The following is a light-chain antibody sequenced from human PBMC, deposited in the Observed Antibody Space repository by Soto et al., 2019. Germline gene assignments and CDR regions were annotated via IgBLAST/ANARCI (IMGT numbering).Light chain of an antibody. CDR2: GAS. Sequence: EIVLTQSPGTLSLSPGERATLSCRASQSVSSSYLAWYQQKPGQAPRLLSYGASGRATGIPDRFSGSGSGTDFTLTSSRLEPEDFAVYSCQQYGSSPPVTFGQGTRLEIK. CDR1: QSVSSSY. V-gene: IGKV3-20*01. J-gene: IGKJ5*01. CDR3: QQYGSSPPVT.